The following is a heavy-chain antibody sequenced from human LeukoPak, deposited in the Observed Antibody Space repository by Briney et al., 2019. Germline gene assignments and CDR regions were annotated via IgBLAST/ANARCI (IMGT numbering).Heavy chain of an antibody. Sequence: ASVKVSCKASGSTFTSSAVQWVRQARGQRSEWIGWIVVGSGKTNYAQKFQERVTITRDMSTSTAYMELSSLRSEDTAVYYCAAAGVVPAALGYYYGMDVWGKGTTVTVSS. CDR2: IVVGSGKT. CDR1: GSTFTSSA. D-gene: IGHD2-2*01. V-gene: IGHV1-58*01. J-gene: IGHJ6*04. CDR3: AAAGVVPAALGYYYGMDV.